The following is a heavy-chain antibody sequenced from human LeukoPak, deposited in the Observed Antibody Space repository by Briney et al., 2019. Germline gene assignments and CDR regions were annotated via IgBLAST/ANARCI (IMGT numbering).Heavy chain of an antibody. Sequence: ETLSLTCSVSGGSISSSSYYWGWIRQPPGKGLEWIGSIYYSGSTYNNPSLKSRVTISVDTSKNQFSLKLSSVTAADTAVYYCARGPVTTVKCFDYWGQGTLVTVSS. CDR1: GGSISSSSYY. V-gene: IGHV4-39*07. D-gene: IGHD4-17*01. CDR3: ARGPVTTVKCFDY. J-gene: IGHJ4*02. CDR2: IYYSGST.